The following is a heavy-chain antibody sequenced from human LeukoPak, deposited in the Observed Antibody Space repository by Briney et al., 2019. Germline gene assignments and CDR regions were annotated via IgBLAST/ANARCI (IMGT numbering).Heavy chain of an antibody. D-gene: IGHD3-3*01. V-gene: IGHV3-23*01. CDR1: GFTFSSYD. CDR3: AKDQGAYYDFWSGLNWFDP. J-gene: IGHJ5*02. CDR2: ISGSGGST. Sequence: GGSLRLSCAASGFTFSSYDMHWVRQSPGKGLEWVSAISGSGGSTYYADSVKGRFTISRDNSKNTLYLQMNSLRAEDTAVYYCAKDQGAYYDFWSGLNWFDPWGQGTLVTVSS.